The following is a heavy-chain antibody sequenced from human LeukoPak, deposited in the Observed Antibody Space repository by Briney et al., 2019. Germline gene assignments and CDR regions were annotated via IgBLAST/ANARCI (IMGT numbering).Heavy chain of an antibody. CDR2: ISGSGGST. V-gene: IGHV3-23*01. J-gene: IGHJ4*02. CDR3: ATAGYCSGGSCPGY. Sequence: PGGSLRLSCAASGFTFSSYAMSWVRQAPGKGLEWVSAISGSGGSTYYADSVKGRFTISRDNSKNTLYLQMNSLRAEDTAVYYCATAGYCSGGSCPGYWGQGTLVTVSS. CDR1: GFTFSSYA. D-gene: IGHD2-15*01.